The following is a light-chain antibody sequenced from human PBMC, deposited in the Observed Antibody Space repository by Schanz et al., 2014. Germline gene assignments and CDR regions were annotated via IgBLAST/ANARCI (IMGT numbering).Light chain of an antibody. CDR1: SSDVGSFDC. J-gene: IGLJ3*02. CDR2: NVN. CDR3: NSYAGTNNWV. V-gene: IGLV2-8*01. Sequence: QSALIQPPSVSGSPGQAVTISCTGASSDVGSFDCVSWYQQHPGTVPKPMIYNVNSRPSGVPDRFSGSNSGNTASMAISGLQAEDEADYYCNSYAGTNNWVFGGGTKLTVL.